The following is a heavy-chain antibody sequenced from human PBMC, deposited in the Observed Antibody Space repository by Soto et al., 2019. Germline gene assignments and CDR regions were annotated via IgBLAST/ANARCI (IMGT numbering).Heavy chain of an antibody. CDR3: ARDGCSGVSCYSGSYYYYYGMDV. CDR1: GFTFSSYG. D-gene: IGHD2-15*01. Sequence: VQLVESGGGVVQPGRSLRLSCAASGFTFSSYGMHWVRQAPGKGLEWVAVIWYDGSNKYYADSVKGRFTISRDNSKNTLYLQMNSLRAEDTAVYYCARDGCSGVSCYSGSYYYYYGMDVWGQGTTVTVSS. CDR2: IWYDGSNK. J-gene: IGHJ6*02. V-gene: IGHV3-33*01.